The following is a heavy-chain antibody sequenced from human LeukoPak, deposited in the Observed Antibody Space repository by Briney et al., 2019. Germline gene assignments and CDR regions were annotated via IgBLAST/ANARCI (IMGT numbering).Heavy chain of an antibody. CDR2: IWSGGTNK. D-gene: IGHD3-22*01. J-gene: IGHJ4*02. CDR1: GFTFSGYG. V-gene: IGHV3-33*01. CDR3: ARTHYDGGGYYKFDS. Sequence: GTSLRLSCAASGFTFSGYGMHWVRQAPGKGLEWVAIIWSGGTNKYYADSVKGRFTISRDDSKNTLYLQMDSLRAEDTALYYCARTHYDGGGYYKFDSWGQGTLVTVSS.